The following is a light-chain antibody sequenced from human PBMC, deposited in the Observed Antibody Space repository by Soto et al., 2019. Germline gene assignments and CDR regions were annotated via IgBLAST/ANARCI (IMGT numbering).Light chain of an antibody. J-gene: IGKJ3*01. CDR1: RSLVYDDENTY. CDR3: MQGTHWPPT. V-gene: IGKV2-30*01. Sequence: DVVMTQSPLSLSVTLGQPASISCRSSRSLVYDDENTYLNWYLQRPGQSPRRLIYKVSKRDSGVPDRFSGSGSGSDFTLTISRVEADDVGVYYCMQGTHWPPTFGPGTKVDIK. CDR2: KVS.